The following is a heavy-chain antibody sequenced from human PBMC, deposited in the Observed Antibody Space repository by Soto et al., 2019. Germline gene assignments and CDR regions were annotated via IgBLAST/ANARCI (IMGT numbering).Heavy chain of an antibody. CDR2: INHSGST. CDR3: ARLFDYGSGSPPDY. D-gene: IGHD3-10*01. V-gene: IGHV4-34*01. J-gene: IGHJ4*02. Sequence: QVQLQQWGAGLLKPSETLSLTCAVYGGSFSGYYWSWIRQPPGKGLEWIGEINHSGSTNYNPSLKSRVSISVDTSKSHFSRKLSSVTAADTAVYYCARLFDYGSGSPPDYCGQGTLVTVSS. CDR1: GGSFSGYY.